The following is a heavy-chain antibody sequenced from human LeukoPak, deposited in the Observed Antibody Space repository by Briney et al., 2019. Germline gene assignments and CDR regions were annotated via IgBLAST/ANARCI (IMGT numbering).Heavy chain of an antibody. Sequence: SQTLSLTCTVSGGSISSGDYYWSWIRQPPGKGLEWIGYIYYSGSTYYNPSLKSRVTISVDTSKNQFSLKLSSVTAADTAVYYCARGSYYYGSGSYNPNDYYWGQGTLVTVSS. CDR3: ARGSYYYGSGSYNPNDYY. J-gene: IGHJ4*02. CDR2: IYYSGST. CDR1: GGSISSGDYY. V-gene: IGHV4-30-4*01. D-gene: IGHD3-10*01.